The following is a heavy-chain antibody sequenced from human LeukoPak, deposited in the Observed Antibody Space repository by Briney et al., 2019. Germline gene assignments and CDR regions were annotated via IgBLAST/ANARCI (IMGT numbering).Heavy chain of an antibody. CDR3: AKLRGDYVAIYYYYGMDV. Sequence: AGGSLRLSCAASGFTFSDYYMSWIRQAPGKGLEWVSAISGSGGSTYYTDSVKGRFTISRDNSKSTLYLQMNSLRVEDTAVYYCAKLRGDYVAIYYYYGMDVWGQGTTVTVSS. J-gene: IGHJ6*02. CDR2: ISGSGGST. CDR1: GFTFSDYY. V-gene: IGHV3-23*01. D-gene: IGHD4-17*01.